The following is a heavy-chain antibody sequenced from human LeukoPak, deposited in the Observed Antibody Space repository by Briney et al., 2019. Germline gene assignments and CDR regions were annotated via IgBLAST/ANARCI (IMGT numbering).Heavy chain of an antibody. CDR3: ARVRGYSYGYYYYYGMDV. Sequence: PSETLSLTCTASGGSISSYYWSWIRQPPGKGLEWLGYIYYSGSTNYNPSLKSRVTISVDTSKNQFSLKLSSVTAADTAVYYCARVRGYSYGYYYYYGMDVWGQGTTVTVSS. V-gene: IGHV4-59*01. CDR1: GGSISSYY. J-gene: IGHJ6*02. CDR2: IYYSGST. D-gene: IGHD5-18*01.